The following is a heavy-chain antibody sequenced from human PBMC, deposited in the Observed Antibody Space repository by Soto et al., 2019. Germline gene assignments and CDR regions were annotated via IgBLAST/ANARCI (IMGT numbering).Heavy chain of an antibody. V-gene: IGHV4-4*02. CDR3: ARGGYFVFLTVHHQRRSLHFSARRSSDL. J-gene: IGHJ2*01. D-gene: IGHD3-3*01. CDR1: DGSIRTSNW. Sequence: SETLSLTCAVSDGSIRTSNWWSWVRQPPGKGLEWIGEIYHSERTNYNPSLKSRVTISIDKSKNQFSLKLSSATAADTAVYYCARGGYFVFLTVHHQRRSLHFSARRSSDL. CDR2: IYHSERT.